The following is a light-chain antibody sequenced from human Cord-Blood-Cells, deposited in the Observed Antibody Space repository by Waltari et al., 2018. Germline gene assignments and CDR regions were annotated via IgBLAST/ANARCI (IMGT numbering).Light chain of an antibody. J-gene: IGKJ5*01. CDR1: QSVRSY. CDR2: DAS. CDR3: QHRSNWIT. V-gene: IGKV3-11*01. Sequence: DIVLTQSPATLSLSPGERATLSCRASQSVRSYLAWYQQKPGQAPRLLIYDASNRATAIPARFSGSGAGTDFTLTISSLGPEDFAVYYCQHRSNWITFGQGTRLEIK.